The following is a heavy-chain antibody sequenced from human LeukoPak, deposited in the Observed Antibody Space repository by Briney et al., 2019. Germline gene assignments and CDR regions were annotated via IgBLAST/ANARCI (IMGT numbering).Heavy chain of an antibody. V-gene: IGHV4-59*08. Sequence: SETLSLTCSVSDGSISGYYWSWIRQPPGKGLEWIGYIYYSGSTNYNPSLKSRVTISVDTSKNQFSLKLSSVTAADTAVYYCASALYYYDSSGYYPLWGQGTLVTVSS. CDR3: ASALYYYDSSGYYPL. J-gene: IGHJ4*02. CDR2: IYYSGST. D-gene: IGHD3-22*01. CDR1: DGSISGYY.